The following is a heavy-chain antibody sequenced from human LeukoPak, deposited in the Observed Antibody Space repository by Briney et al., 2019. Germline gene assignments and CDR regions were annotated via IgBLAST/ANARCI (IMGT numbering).Heavy chain of an antibody. D-gene: IGHD5-18*01. Sequence: GASVKVSCKASGGTFSSYAISWVRQAPGQGLEWMGGIIPIFGTANYAQKFQGRVTITTDESTSTAYMELSSLRSEDTAVYYCARGGPLSTWIQLWEVGMDVWGQGTTVTVSS. J-gene: IGHJ6*02. CDR3: ARGGPLSTWIQLWEVGMDV. CDR1: GGTFSSYA. CDR2: IIPIFGTA. V-gene: IGHV1-69*05.